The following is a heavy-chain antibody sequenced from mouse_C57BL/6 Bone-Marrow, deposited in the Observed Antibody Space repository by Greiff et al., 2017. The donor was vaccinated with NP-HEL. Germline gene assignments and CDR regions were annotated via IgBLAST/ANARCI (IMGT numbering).Heavy chain of an antibody. CDR2: ISDGGSYT. J-gene: IGHJ4*01. V-gene: IGHV5-4*01. D-gene: IGHD1-1*01. CDR3: AREGSSYLYYARDY. Sequence: EVKVVESGGGLVKPGGSLKLSCAASGFTFSSYAMSWVRQTPEKRLEWVATISDGGSYTYYPDNVKGRFTISRDNAKNNLYLQRSHLKSEDTAMYYCAREGSSYLYYARDYWGQGTSVTVSS. CDR1: GFTFSSYA.